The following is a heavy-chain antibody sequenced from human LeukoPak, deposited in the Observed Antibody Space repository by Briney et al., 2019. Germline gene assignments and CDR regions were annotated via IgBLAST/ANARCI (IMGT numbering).Heavy chain of an antibody. CDR3: ARHRVRGVNNQYYFDY. J-gene: IGHJ4*02. CDR2: IFTSGST. V-gene: IGHV4-4*07. Sequence: PSETLSLTCTVSGGSISSYYWSWIRQPPGKGLEWIGRIFTSGSTNYNPSLKSRVTMSVDTSKNQFSLKLSSVTAADTAVYYCARHRVRGVNNQYYFDYWGQGTLVTVSS. D-gene: IGHD3-10*01. CDR1: GGSISSYY.